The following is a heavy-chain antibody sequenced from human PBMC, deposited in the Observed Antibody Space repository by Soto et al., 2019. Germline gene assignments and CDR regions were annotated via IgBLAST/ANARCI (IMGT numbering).Heavy chain of an antibody. CDR2: IYYSGST. J-gene: IGHJ5*02. CDR3: ARDRGGSSSSRNNWFDP. V-gene: IGHV4-31*03. CDR1: GGSISSGGYY. Sequence: QVQLQESGPGLVKPSQTLSLTCTVSGGSISSGGYYWSWIRQHPGKGLEWIGYIYYSGSTYYNPSLKSRVTISVDTSKNQFSLKRSSVTAADTAVYYCARDRGGSSSSRNNWFDPWGQGTLVTVSS. D-gene: IGHD6-6*01.